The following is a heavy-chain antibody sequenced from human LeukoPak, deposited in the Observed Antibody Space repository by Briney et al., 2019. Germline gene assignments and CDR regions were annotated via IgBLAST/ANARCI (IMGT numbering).Heavy chain of an antibody. J-gene: IGHJ4*02. CDR2: ISGYNGNT. Sequence: GASVKVSCKASGYTFTSYGISWVRQAPGQGLEWMGWISGYNGNTNYAQKLQGRVTMTTDTSTSTAYMELRSLRSDDTAVYYCARGDAYCSGGSRHSGNFDQWGQGTLVTVSS. CDR1: GYTFTSYG. D-gene: IGHD2-15*01. CDR3: ARGDAYCSGGSRHSGNFDQ. V-gene: IGHV1-18*04.